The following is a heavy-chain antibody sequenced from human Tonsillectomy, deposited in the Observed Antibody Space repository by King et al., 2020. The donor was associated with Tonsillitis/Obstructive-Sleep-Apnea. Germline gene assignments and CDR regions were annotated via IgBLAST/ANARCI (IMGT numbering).Heavy chain of an antibody. CDR3: ARLYCGSTSCNTRGKYYYYYYMDV. J-gene: IGHJ6*03. Sequence: VQLVESGGGLVQPGGSLRLSCAASGFIFSSYNMNWVRQAPGRGLEWVSYIRTTSTTVYYADSVKGRFTVYRDNAKNTLYLQINSLRAEDTAVYYCARLYCGSTSCNTRGKYYYYYYMDVWGKGTPVTASS. V-gene: IGHV3-48*01. CDR2: IRTTSTTV. D-gene: IGHD2-2*02. CDR1: GFIFSSYN.